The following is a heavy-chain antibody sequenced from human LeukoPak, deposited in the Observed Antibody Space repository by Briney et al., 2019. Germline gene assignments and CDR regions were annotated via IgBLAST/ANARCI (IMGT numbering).Heavy chain of an antibody. CDR2: IIPIFGSA. D-gene: IGHD3-22*01. V-gene: IGHV1-69*06. CDR1: GYTFTNYY. J-gene: IGHJ3*01. Sequence: GASVKVSCKASGYTFTNYYMHWVRQAPGQGIEWMGGIIPIFGSANYAQKFQDRVTITADKSTSTAYMELSSLRSEDTAVYCCARDQRNYYDSSGYYEGARAYVWGQGTMVTVSS. CDR3: ARDQRNYYDSSGYYEGARAYV.